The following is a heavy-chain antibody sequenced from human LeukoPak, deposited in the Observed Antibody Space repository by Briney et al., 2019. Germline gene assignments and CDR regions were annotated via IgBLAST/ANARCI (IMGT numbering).Heavy chain of an antibody. V-gene: IGHV4-4*02. Sequence: SETLSLTCAVSGGSISSPNWWSWVRQPPGKGLEWIGEIYHSGSTNYNPSLESRATISVDKSKNQFSLKLNSVTAADTAVYYCARAYYYYMDVWGKGTTVSVSS. CDR1: GGSISSPNW. J-gene: IGHJ6*03. CDR3: ARAYYYYMDV. CDR2: IYHSGST.